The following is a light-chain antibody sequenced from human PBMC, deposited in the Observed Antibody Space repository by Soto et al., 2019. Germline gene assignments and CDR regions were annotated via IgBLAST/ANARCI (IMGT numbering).Light chain of an antibody. CDR3: QVWDRGSSRYV. J-gene: IGLJ1*01. CDR1: NIGSKS. CDR2: YDS. Sequence: SYELTQPPSVSVAPGKTATIPCGGNNIGSKSVHWYQQKPGQAPVVVIYYDSDRPSGIPERFSGSNSGNTATLTISRVEAGDEADYFCQVWDRGSSRYVFGAGTKVTVL. V-gene: IGLV3-21*04.